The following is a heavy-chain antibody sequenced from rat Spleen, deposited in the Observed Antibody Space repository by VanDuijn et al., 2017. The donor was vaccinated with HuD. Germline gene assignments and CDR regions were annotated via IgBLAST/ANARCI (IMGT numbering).Heavy chain of an antibody. CDR1: GFTFNNYW. J-gene: IGHJ2*01. CDR2: ITNAAGKV. Sequence: EVQLVESGGGLVQPGRSLKLSCVASGFTFNNYWMTWIRQAPGKGLEWVASITNAAGKVYYPDSVKGRFTISRDTAQNTLYLQMNSLRSEDTATYYCARRDGGYSDYWGQGVMVTVSS. D-gene: IGHD1-11*01. V-gene: IGHV5-31*01. CDR3: ARRDGGYSDY.